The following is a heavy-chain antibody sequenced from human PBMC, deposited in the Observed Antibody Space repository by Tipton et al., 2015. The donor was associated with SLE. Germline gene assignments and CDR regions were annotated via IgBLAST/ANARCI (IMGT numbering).Heavy chain of an antibody. CDR3: ARVYYNFGGGSDYYYYMDV. V-gene: IGHV5-51*01. J-gene: IGHJ6*03. CDR2: IYPGDSDT. D-gene: IGHD3-3*01. Sequence: YWSWIRQMPGKGLEWMGIIYPGDSDTRYSPSFQGQVTFSVDKSIRTAYLHWSSLKASDTAMYYCARVYYNFGGGSDYYYYMDVWGKGTTVTVSS. CDR1: YW.